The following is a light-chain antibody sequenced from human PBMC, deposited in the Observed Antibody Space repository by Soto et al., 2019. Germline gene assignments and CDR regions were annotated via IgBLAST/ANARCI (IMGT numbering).Light chain of an antibody. Sequence: DIQMTQSPSSLSASVADRVTITCRASQSISSYLNWYQQKPGKAPKLLIYAASSLQSGVPSRFSGSGSGTDFTLTISSLQPEDFATYSCQQSYSTPRTFGQGTKVEIK. CDR2: AAS. J-gene: IGKJ1*01. V-gene: IGKV1-39*01. CDR3: QQSYSTPRT. CDR1: QSISSY.